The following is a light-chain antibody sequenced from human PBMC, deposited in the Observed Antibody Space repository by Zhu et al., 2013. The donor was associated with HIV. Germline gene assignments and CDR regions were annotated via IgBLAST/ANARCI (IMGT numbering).Light chain of an antibody. CDR2: GDN. CDR3: GTWDTSLSAWV. Sequence: QSVLTQPPSVSATPGQRVSIPCSGRTSNIGNNYVAWFQQLPGTAPKLLIYGDNQRPSGIPDRFSVSKSATSATLDITGLQTGDEADYFCGTWDTSLSAWVFGGGTEADRP. CDR1: TSNIGNNY. J-gene: IGLJ3*02. V-gene: IGLV1-51*01.